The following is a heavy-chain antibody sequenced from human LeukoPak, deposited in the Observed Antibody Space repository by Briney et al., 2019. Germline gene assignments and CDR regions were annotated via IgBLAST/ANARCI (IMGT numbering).Heavy chain of an antibody. Sequence: SETLSLTCTVSGGSTSSYYWSWIRQPPGKGLEWIGHVYYSGSTNYNPSLKSRVTISLDTSKNQFSLKLSSVTTADTAVYYCARVIGYSSTWFPYYFAHWGQGTLVTVSS. D-gene: IGHD6-13*01. CDR1: GGSTSSYY. J-gene: IGHJ4*02. CDR3: ARVIGYSSTWFPYYFAH. V-gene: IGHV4-59*01. CDR2: VYYSGST.